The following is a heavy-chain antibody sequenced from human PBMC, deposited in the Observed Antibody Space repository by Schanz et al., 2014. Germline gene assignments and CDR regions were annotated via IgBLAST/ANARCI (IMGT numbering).Heavy chain of an antibody. D-gene: IGHD2-15*01. J-gene: IGHJ5*02. CDR1: RSTFSSYV. CDR3: ARGRGCTGGSCYSWFDL. CDR2: MNPDSGNT. V-gene: IGHV1-8*02. Sequence: QVQLVQSGAEVKKPGSSVKVSCKASRSTFSSYVVVCVRQAPGQGLEWMGWMNPDSGNTGYAQKFQGRVTMTRNTSISTAYMELSSLRSEDTAVYYCARGRGCTGGSCYSWFDLWGQGTLVTVSS.